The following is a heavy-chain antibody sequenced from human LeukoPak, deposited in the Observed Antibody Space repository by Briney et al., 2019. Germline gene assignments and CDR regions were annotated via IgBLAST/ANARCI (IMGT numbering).Heavy chain of an antibody. CDR3: ARRAGSYFNWFDP. CDR1: GYTFTDYW. J-gene: IGHJ5*02. CDR2: IYPGDSDT. Sequence: GESLKISCKGFGYTFTDYWIGWVRQMPGKGLEWMGIIYPGDSDTRYSPSFQGQVTISADKSISTAYLQWSSLKASDTAMYYCARRAGSYFNWFDPWGQGTLVTVSS. D-gene: IGHD3-10*01. V-gene: IGHV5-51*01.